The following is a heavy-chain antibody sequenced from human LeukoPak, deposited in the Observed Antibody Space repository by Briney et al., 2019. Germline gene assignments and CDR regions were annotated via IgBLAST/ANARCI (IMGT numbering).Heavy chain of an antibody. D-gene: IGHD1/OR15-1a*01. CDR3: ASEGSHGITGTYTDY. V-gene: IGHV3-30*01. CDR1: GFTFSSYA. J-gene: IGHJ4*02. Sequence: GGSLRLSCAASGFTFSSYAMHWVRQAPGKGLEWVAVISYDGSNKYYADSVKGRFTISRDNSKNTLYLQMNCLRAEDTAVYYCASEGSHGITGTYTDYWGQGTLVTVSS. CDR2: ISYDGSNK.